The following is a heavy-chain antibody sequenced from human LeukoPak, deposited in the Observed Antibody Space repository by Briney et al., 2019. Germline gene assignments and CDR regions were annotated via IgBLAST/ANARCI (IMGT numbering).Heavy chain of an antibody. Sequence: SETLSLTCTVSGYSISSGYYWGWIRQPPGKGLEWIGSIYHSRSTYYNPSLKSRVTISVDTSKNQFSLKLSSVTAADTAVYYCARAPSWFDPWGQGTLVTVSS. CDR3: ARAPSWFDP. V-gene: IGHV4-38-2*02. CDR2: IYHSRST. CDR1: GYSISSGYY. J-gene: IGHJ5*02.